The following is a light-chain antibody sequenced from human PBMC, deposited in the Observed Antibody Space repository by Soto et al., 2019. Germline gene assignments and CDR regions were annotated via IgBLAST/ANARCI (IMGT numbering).Light chain of an antibody. CDR2: VAS. J-gene: IGKJ1*01. CDR3: QQHGSGPWT. V-gene: IGKV3-20*01. Sequence: PGERATLPCRASQRVSSSNLAWYQHKPGQAPRLLIYVASRRATGIPDRFSGSGSGTEFTLTITRLEPEDFAVYYCQQHGSGPWTFGQGTKVEIK. CDR1: QRVSSSN.